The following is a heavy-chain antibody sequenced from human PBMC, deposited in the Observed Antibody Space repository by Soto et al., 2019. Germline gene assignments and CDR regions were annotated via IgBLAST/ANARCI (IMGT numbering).Heavy chain of an antibody. V-gene: IGHV4-59*13. CDR1: AASFSKYY. CDR2: IYFNGNT. D-gene: IGHD3-16*01. J-gene: IGHJ4*02. CDR3: ASVTFGGVVLDQ. Sequence: SETLSLTCTVSAASFSKYYWTWIRQPPGKGLEWIGYIYFNGNTNYNPSLKRRVTISVDTSKKQISLNLTSVTDADTAVYFCASVTFGGVVLDQWGQGTLVTVSS.